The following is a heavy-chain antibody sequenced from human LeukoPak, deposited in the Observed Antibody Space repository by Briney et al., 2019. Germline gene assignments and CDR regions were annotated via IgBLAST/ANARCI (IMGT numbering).Heavy chain of an antibody. CDR1: GGSFSGYY. V-gene: IGHV4-34*01. D-gene: IGHD2-2*01. CDR3: ARGEDIVVVPAAMIYYGMDV. Sequence: SETLSLTCAVYGGSFSGYYWSWIRQPPGKGLEWIGEIYHSGSTNYNPSLKSRVTISVDTSKNQFSLKLSSVTAADTAVYYCARGEDIVVVPAAMIYYGMDVWGQGTTVTVSS. J-gene: IGHJ6*02. CDR2: IYHSGST.